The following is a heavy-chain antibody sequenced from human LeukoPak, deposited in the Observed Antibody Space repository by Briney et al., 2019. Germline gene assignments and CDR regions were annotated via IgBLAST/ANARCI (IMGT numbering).Heavy chain of an antibody. CDR3: ARGGNSWTYYFDY. CDR2: INPSGGT. CDR1: GGSISSGDYY. Sequence: SQTLSLTCTVSGGSISSGDYYWSWIRQPAGKGLEWVGRINPSGGTNYNPSLKSRLTISVDTSKDQFSLKLSSVTAADTAVYYCARGGNSWTYYFDYWGQGSLVTVSS. J-gene: IGHJ4*02. D-gene: IGHD6-13*01. V-gene: IGHV4-61*02.